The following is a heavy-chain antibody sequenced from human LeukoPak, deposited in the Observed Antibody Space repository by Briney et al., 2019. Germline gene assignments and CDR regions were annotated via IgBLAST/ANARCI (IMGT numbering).Heavy chain of an antibody. J-gene: IGHJ4*02. Sequence: GGSLRLSCAASGFTFSDYYMSWIRQAPGKGPEWVSYISSSGSTIYYADSVKGRFTISRDNAKNSLYLQMNSLRAEDTAVYYCARASFSIVVVTAPDYWGQGTLVTVSS. D-gene: IGHD2-21*02. V-gene: IGHV3-11*01. CDR1: GFTFSDYY. CDR2: ISSSGSTI. CDR3: ARASFSIVVVTAPDY.